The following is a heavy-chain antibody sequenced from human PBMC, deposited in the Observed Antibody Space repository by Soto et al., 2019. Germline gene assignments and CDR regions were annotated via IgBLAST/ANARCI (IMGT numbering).Heavy chain of an antibody. CDR2: IHPAGQPI. Sequence: EVQLVVSGGGLVQPGGSLRLSCVASGFTFSSSEMYWVRQAPGKGLEWVSYIHPAGQPIFFADSVKGRFTISRDNAKKSVYLHMNSLRAEDTAVYYCARRGSTWGQGTMVTVSS. D-gene: IGHD2-2*01. V-gene: IGHV3-48*03. J-gene: IGHJ3*01. CDR3: ARRGST. CDR1: GFTFSSSE.